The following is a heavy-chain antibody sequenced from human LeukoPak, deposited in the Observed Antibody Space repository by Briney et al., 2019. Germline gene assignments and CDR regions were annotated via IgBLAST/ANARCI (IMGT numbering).Heavy chain of an antibody. D-gene: IGHD3-10*01. CDR2: MSGSGGST. CDR1: GFTFSSYV. Sequence: GGSLRLSCAASGFTFSSYVMSWVRQAPGKGLEWVSSMSGSGGSTYYADSVKGRFTISRDNAKNSLYLQMNSLRAEDTAVYYCARHNNYYGSGRLDYWGQGTLVTVSS. J-gene: IGHJ4*02. V-gene: IGHV3-23*01. CDR3: ARHNNYYGSGRLDY.